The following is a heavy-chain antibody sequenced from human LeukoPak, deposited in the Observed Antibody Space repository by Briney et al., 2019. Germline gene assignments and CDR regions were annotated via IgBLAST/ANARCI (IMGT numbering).Heavy chain of an antibody. CDR3: ARDGTAPGLYFDL. CDR1: GFTFTSSW. V-gene: IGHV3-7*01. Sequence: PGGSLRLSCAVSGFTFTSSWMNWVRQAPGKGLEWVASIRQDGGEKSYVDSVKGRFTISRDNTKNSLYLQMSSLRAEDTAVYYCARDGTAPGLYFDLWGQGTLVTVSS. J-gene: IGHJ4*01. D-gene: IGHD6-13*01. CDR2: IRQDGGEK.